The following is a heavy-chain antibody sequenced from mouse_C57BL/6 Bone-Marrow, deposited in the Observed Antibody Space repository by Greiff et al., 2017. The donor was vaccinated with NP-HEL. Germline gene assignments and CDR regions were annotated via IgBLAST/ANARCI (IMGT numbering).Heavy chain of an antibody. V-gene: IGHV5-12*01. CDR1: GFTFSDYY. Sequence: EVQLVESGGGLVQPGGSLKLSCAASGFTFSDYYMYWVRQTPEKGLEWVAYISTGGGSTYYPDTFKGRFPISRDNAKNTLYLQMSRLKSEDTAMYYCARRWGNYAGFAYWGQGTLVTVSA. J-gene: IGHJ3*01. CDR3: ARRWGNYAGFAY. CDR2: ISTGGGST. D-gene: IGHD2-1*01.